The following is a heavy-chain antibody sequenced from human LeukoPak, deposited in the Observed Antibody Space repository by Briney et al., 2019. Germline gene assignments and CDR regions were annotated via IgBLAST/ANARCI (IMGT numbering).Heavy chain of an antibody. CDR3: ASCPSSTSCYYDY. CDR1: GFTFSSYS. D-gene: IGHD2-2*01. CDR2: ISGSGGST. V-gene: IGHV3-23*01. Sequence: GGSLRLSCAASGFTFSSYSMSWVRQAPGKGLEWVSAISGSGGSTYYADSVKGRFTISRDNSKNTLYLQMNSLRAEDTAVYYCASCPSSTSCYYDYWGQGTLVTVSS. J-gene: IGHJ4*02.